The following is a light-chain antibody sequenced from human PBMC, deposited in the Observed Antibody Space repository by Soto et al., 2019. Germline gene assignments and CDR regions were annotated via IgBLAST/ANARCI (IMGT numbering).Light chain of an antibody. Sequence: EIVMTQSPATLSVSPGERATLSCRASQSVSTNLAWFQHKPGQTPRLLFNGASTRATGIPARFTGSGSGTEFILTISSLQSEDFAVYYCQQYDIWPPTFGQGTKV. V-gene: IGKV3-15*01. J-gene: IGKJ1*01. CDR1: QSVSTN. CDR3: QQYDIWPPT. CDR2: GAS.